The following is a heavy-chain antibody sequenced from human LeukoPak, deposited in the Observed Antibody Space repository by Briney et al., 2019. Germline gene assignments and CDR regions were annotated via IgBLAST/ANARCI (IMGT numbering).Heavy chain of an antibody. J-gene: IGHJ4*02. CDR1: GFTFSSYG. CDR3: AKADTSRSFDY. CDR2: ISYDGSNK. V-gene: IGHV3-30*18. D-gene: IGHD2-2*01. Sequence: GGSLRLSCAASGFTFSSYGMHWVRQAPGKGLEWVAVISYDGSNKYYADSVKGRFTISRDNSKNTLYLQMNSLRAEDTAVYYCAKADTSRSFDYWGQGTLVTVSS.